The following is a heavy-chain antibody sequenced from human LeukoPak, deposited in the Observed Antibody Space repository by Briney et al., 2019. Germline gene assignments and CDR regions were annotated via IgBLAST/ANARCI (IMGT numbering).Heavy chain of an antibody. CDR3: ARHPSAVAGKTFDY. D-gene: IGHD6-19*01. CDR1: GGSISSYY. Sequence: SETLSLTCTVSGGSISSYYWSWIRQPAGKGLEWIGRIYTSGSTNYNPSLKSRVTISLDTSKNQFSLELTSVTAADTAVYYCARHPSAVAGKTFDYWGQGTLVTVSS. CDR2: IYTSGST. V-gene: IGHV4-4*07. J-gene: IGHJ4*02.